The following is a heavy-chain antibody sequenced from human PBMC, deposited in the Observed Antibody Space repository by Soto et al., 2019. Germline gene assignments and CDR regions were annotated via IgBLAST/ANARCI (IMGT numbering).Heavy chain of an antibody. CDR1: GFTFSSYA. Sequence: GGSLRLSCAASGFTFSSYAMHWVRQAPGKGLEWVAVISYDGSNKYYADSVKGRFTISRDNSKNTLYLQMNSLRAEDTAVYYCARGEIAGYYYYGMDVWGQGTTVTVSS. J-gene: IGHJ6*02. D-gene: IGHD1-26*01. V-gene: IGHV3-30-3*01. CDR3: ARGEIAGYYYYGMDV. CDR2: ISYDGSNK.